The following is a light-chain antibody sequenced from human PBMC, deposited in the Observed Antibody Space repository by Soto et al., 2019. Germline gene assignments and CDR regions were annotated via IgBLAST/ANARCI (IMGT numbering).Light chain of an antibody. CDR3: SSYASSSTPVV. Sequence: QSALTQPASVSGSPGQSITISCTGSGSDVGAYNYVSWYQQHPDKAPKLLIFAVTNRPSGVSDRFSGSKSGNTASLTISSLQAEDEADYYCSSYASSSTPVVFGGGTKLTAL. V-gene: IGLV2-14*01. CDR2: AVT. CDR1: GSDVGAYNY. J-gene: IGLJ2*01.